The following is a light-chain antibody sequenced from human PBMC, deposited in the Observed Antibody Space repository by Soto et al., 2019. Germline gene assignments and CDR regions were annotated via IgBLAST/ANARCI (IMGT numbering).Light chain of an antibody. CDR2: DVT. V-gene: IGLV2-14*03. J-gene: IGLJ1*01. CDR3: NSYTSSSTYV. Sequence: QSALTQPASVSGSPGQSIPISCTGTSSDVGGFNYVSWYQQHPGKAPKLMIYDVTNRPSGVSYRFSGSKSGNTASLTISGLQAEYEADYYCNSYTSSSTYVFGTGTKLTVL. CDR1: SSDVGGFNY.